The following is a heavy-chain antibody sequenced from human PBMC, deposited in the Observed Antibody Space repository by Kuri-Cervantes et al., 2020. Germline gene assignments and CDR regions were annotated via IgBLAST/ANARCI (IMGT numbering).Heavy chain of an antibody. CDR1: GYTFTSYG. CDR3: ARWTTGNWFDP. CDR2: ISAYNGNT. V-gene: IGHV1-18*01. J-gene: IGHJ5*02. Sequence: GESLKISCKASGYTFTSYGISWVRQAPGQGLEWMGWISAYNGNTNYAQKLQGRVTMTTDTSTSTAYMELRSLRSDDTAVYYCARWTTGNWFDPWGQGTLVTVSS. D-gene: IGHD1-14*01.